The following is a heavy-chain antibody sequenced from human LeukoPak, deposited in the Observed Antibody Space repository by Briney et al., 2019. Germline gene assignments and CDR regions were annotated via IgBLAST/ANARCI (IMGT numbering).Heavy chain of an antibody. J-gene: IGHJ3*02. CDR2: INEEGSEK. CDR1: GFTFSYYW. V-gene: IGHV3-7*05. Sequence: GGSLRLSCAASGFTFSYYWMTWVRQAPGKGLEWVANINEEGSEKYYVDSVKGRFTISRDNSRNTLYLQMNSLRAEDTAVYYCARDSSASGSYSALDIRGQRTMVTVSS. D-gene: IGHD3-10*01. CDR3: ARDSSASGSYSALDI.